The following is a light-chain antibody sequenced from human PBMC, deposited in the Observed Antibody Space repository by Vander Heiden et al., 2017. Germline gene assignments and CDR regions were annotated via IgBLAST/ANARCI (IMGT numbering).Light chain of an antibody. CDR3: QAWDSSTVV. CDR1: KLGDKY. CDR2: QDN. J-gene: IGLJ2*01. V-gene: IGLV3-1*01. Sequence: SYEVTQPPSVSVSPGQTASITCSGDKLGDKYASWYQQKPGQSPVLVIYQDNKRPSGIPERFSGSNSGNTATLNISGTQTMDEADYYCQAWDSSTVVFGGGTKLTVL.